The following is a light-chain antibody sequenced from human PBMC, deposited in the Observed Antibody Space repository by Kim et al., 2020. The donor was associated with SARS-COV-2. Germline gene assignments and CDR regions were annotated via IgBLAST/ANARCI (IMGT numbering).Light chain of an antibody. Sequence: ASVGDRVTITCRASQDIANSLAWYQQKPGTVPKLLIYGASTLQSGVPSRFSGSGSGTEFTLTISSLQTEDVATYYCQKYNTAPWTFGPGTKVDIK. J-gene: IGKJ1*01. CDR1: QDIANS. CDR2: GAS. V-gene: IGKV1-27*01. CDR3: QKYNTAPWT.